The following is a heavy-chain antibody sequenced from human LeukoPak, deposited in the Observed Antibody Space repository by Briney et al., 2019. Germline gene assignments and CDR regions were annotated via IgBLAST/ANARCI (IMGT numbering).Heavy chain of an antibody. CDR1: GGSISSYY. J-gene: IGHJ4*02. CDR2: IYYSGST. V-gene: IGHV4-59*01. Sequence: SETLSLTCAVSGGSISSYYWSWIRQPPGKGLEWIGYIYYSGSTNYNPSLKSRVTISVDTSKNQFSLKLSSVTAADTAVYDCARGTDSSGWYGVSFDYWGQGTLVTVSS. CDR3: ARGTDSSGWYGVSFDY. D-gene: IGHD6-19*01.